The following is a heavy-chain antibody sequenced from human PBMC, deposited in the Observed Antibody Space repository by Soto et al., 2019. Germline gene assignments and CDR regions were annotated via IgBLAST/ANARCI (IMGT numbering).Heavy chain of an antibody. J-gene: IGHJ6*02. D-gene: IGHD3-3*01. CDR1: GGFISSSSYY. CDR2: IYYSGST. Sequence: SDTLSLTCTVSGGFISSSSYYWGWIRQPPGKGLEWIGSIYYSGSTYYNPSLKSRVTISVDTSKNQFSLKLSSVTAADTAVYYCARTIFGVVITTPLYYYGMDVWRQVTTVTVSS. V-gene: IGHV4-39*01. CDR3: ARTIFGVVITTPLYYYGMDV.